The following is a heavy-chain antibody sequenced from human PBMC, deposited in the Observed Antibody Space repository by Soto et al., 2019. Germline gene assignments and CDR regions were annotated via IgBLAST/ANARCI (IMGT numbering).Heavy chain of an antibody. J-gene: IGHJ3*02. CDR3: ARDRDVVVVAATPHDAFDI. CDR2: IIPIFGTA. Sequence: QVQLVQSGAEVKKPGSSVKVSCKASGGTFSSYAISWVRQAPGQGLEWMGGIIPIFGTANYAQKFQGRVTTTADESTSTAYMELSSLGSEDTAVYYCARDRDVVVVAATPHDAFDIWGQGTMVTVSS. CDR1: GGTFSSYA. D-gene: IGHD2-15*01. V-gene: IGHV1-69*12.